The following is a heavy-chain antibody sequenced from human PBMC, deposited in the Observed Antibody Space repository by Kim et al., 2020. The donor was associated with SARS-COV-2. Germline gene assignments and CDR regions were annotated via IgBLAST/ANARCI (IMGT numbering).Heavy chain of an antibody. V-gene: IGHV4-39*07. CDR3: ASPPALCSSSSCFVNFQH. Sequence: SETLSLTCTVSGGSISSSSYYWGWIRQPPGKGLEWIGSIYYSGSTYYNPSLKSRLTISVDMSKNQLSLNLSSVTAADTAVYYCASPPALCSSSSCFVNFQHWGQGSLVTVSS. D-gene: IGHD2-2*01. CDR1: GGSISSSSYY. J-gene: IGHJ1*01. CDR2: IYYSGST.